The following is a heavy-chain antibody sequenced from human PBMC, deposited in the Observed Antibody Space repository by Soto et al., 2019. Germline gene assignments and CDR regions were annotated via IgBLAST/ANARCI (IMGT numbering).Heavy chain of an antibody. Sequence: SETLSLTCTVSGSSISSYYWSWIRQPPGKGLEWIGSIYYSGSTNYNPSLKSRVTISVDTSKNQFSLKLSSVTAADTAVYYCARMTTVVRAFDYWGQGTLVTVSS. J-gene: IGHJ4*02. D-gene: IGHD4-17*01. CDR1: GSSISSYY. V-gene: IGHV4-59*01. CDR3: ARMTTVVRAFDY. CDR2: IYYSGST.